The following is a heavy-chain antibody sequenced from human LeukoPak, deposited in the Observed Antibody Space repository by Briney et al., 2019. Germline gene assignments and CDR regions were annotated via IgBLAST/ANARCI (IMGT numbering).Heavy chain of an antibody. CDR2: IYYSGST. CDR3: ARPPGVGPEGLDY. CDR1: GGSISSYY. V-gene: IGHV4-39*01. J-gene: IGHJ4*02. D-gene: IGHD1-26*01. Sequence: SETLSLTCTVSGGSISSYYWGWIRQPPGKGLEWIGSIYYSGSTYYNPSLKSRVTISVDTSKNQFSLKLSSVTAADTAVYYCARPPGVGPEGLDYWGQGTLVTVSS.